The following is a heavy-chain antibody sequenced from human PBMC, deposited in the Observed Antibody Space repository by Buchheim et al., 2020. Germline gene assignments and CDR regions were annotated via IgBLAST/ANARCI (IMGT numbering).Heavy chain of an antibody. CDR1: GYSFSNYW. Sequence: EVQLVQSGAEVKKPGESLKISCKGSGYSFSNYWIGWVRQMPGKGLEWMAMIYPGDSSTKYSPSFQAQVTISDDKSSSTAYLQWSSLKASDTAMYFCARARGYCSSSSCYDFDCWGQGT. J-gene: IGHJ4*02. CDR3: ARARGYCSSSSCYDFDC. D-gene: IGHD2-2*01. V-gene: IGHV5-51*01. CDR2: IYPGDSST.